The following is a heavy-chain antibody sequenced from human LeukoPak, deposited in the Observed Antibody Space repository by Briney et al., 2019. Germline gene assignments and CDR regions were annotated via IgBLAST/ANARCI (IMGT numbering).Heavy chain of an antibody. V-gene: IGHV1-18*01. J-gene: IGHJ2*01. CDR3: ARYSGSYNWYFDL. Sequence: GASVNVSCKASGYTFTSYGIGWVRQAPGQGLEWMGLINGYNANTNYAQKLQGRVTMTTDTSTSTAYMELRSLRSDDTAVYYCARYSGSYNWYFDLWGRGTLVTASS. CDR2: INGYNANT. D-gene: IGHD1-26*01. CDR1: GYTFTSYG.